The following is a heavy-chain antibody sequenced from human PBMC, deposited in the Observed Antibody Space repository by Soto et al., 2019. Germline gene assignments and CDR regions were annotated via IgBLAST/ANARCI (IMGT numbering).Heavy chain of an antibody. D-gene: IGHD3-22*01. Sequence: ASVKVSCKASGYTFTSYGISWVRQAPGQGLEWMGWINPNSGGTNYAQKFQGWVTMTRDTSISTAYMELSRLRSDDTAVYYCARASYYDSSGYYRQNAFDIWGQGAMVTVSS. CDR2: INPNSGGT. CDR3: ARASYYDSSGYYRQNAFDI. J-gene: IGHJ3*02. V-gene: IGHV1-2*04. CDR1: GYTFTSYG.